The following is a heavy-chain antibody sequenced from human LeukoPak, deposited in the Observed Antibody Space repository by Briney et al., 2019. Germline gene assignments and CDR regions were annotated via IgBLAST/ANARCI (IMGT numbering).Heavy chain of an antibody. V-gene: IGHV3-21*01. CDR1: GFTFSSYS. CDR3: AREVGSSSCFDY. CDR2: ISSSSSYI. D-gene: IGHD6-6*01. J-gene: IGHJ4*02. Sequence: GGSLRLSCAASGFTFSSYSMNWVRQAPVKGLEWVSSISSSSSYIYYADSVKGRFTISRDNAKNSLYLQMNSLRAEDTAVYYCAREVGSSSCFDYWGQGTLVTVSS.